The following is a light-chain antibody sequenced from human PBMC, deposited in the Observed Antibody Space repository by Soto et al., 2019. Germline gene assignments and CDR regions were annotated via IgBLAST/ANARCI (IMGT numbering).Light chain of an antibody. CDR3: AAWDDSLNGRWV. V-gene: IGLV1-44*01. J-gene: IGLJ3*02. CDR2: SNN. CDR1: SSNIGSNT. Sequence: QSVLTQPPSASGTPGQRVTISCSGSSSNIGSNTVNGYQQLPGTAPKLLIYSNNQRPSGVPDRCSGSKSGTSASLAISGLQSEDEDDYDCAAWDDSLNGRWVFGGGTKLTVL.